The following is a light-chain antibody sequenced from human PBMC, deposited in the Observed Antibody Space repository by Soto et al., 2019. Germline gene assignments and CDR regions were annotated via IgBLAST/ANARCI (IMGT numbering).Light chain of an antibody. V-gene: IGLV1-47*01. CDR2: RNN. CDR3: AAWDDSLSGPV. J-gene: IGLJ3*02. CDR1: XSNIGSNY. Sequence: QSVLTQPPSXXXXXGQRVTISCSGXXSNIGSNYVYWYQQLPGTAPNLLIYRNNQRPSGVPDRFSGSKSGTSASLAISGLRSEDEADYYCAAWDDSLSGPVFGGGTKLTVL.